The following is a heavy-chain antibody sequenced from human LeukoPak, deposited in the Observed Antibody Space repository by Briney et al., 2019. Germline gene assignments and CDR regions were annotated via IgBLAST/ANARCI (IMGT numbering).Heavy chain of an antibody. D-gene: IGHD3-10*01. Sequence: PGGSLRLSCAASGFTFSSYAMHWVRQAPGKGLEWVAVISYDGSNKYYADSVKGRFTISRDNSKNTLYLQMNSLRAEDTAVYYCARGLEGNYYYGMDVWGQGTTVTVSS. CDR1: GFTFSSYA. CDR3: ARGLEGNYYYGMDV. J-gene: IGHJ6*02. V-gene: IGHV3-30*04. CDR2: ISYDGSNK.